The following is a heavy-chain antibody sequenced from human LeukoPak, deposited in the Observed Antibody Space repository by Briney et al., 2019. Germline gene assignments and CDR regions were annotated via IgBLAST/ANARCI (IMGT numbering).Heavy chain of an antibody. J-gene: IGHJ1*01. CDR1: GGSFSGYY. CDR2: INHSGST. Sequence: PSETLSLTCAVYGGSFSGYYWSWLRQPPGKGLEWIGEINHSGSTNYNPSLKSRVTISVDTSKNQFSLKLSSVTAADTAVYYCARHMGYSSSWYRGYFQHWGQGTLVTVSS. V-gene: IGHV4-34*01. D-gene: IGHD6-13*01. CDR3: ARHMGYSSSWYRGYFQH.